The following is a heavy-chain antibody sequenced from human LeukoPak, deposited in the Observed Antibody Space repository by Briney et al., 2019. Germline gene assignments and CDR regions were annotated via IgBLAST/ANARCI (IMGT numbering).Heavy chain of an antibody. CDR3: ARIHLGGMISTIDY. CDR2: IHYNGNT. D-gene: IGHD1-1*01. J-gene: IGHJ4*02. CDR1: GDSISSSFY. Sequence: SETLSLTCTVSGDSISSSFYWGWIRQPPRKGLERIGTIHYNGNTYYNPPLKSRVTVVVGTSKNQFSLKVNSVTAADTAGYYCARIHLGGMISTIDYWGQGALVTVSS. V-gene: IGHV4-39*01.